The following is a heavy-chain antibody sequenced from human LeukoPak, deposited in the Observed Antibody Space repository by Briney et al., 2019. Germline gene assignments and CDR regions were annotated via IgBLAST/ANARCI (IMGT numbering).Heavy chain of an antibody. V-gene: IGHV3-23*01. J-gene: IGHJ4*02. CDR1: GFTFSSYA. CDR3: ARAKTYYYDSSGYALGY. Sequence: PGGSLRLSCAASGFTFSSYAMSWVRQAPGKGLEWVSAISGSGGSTYYADSVKGRFTISRDNSKNTLYLQMNSLRAEDTAVYYCARAKTYYYDSSGYALGYWGQGTLVTVSS. D-gene: IGHD3-22*01. CDR2: ISGSGGST.